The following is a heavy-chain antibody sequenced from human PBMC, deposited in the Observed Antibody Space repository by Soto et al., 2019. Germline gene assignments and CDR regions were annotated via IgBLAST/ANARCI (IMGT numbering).Heavy chain of an antibody. CDR2: IYYRGTT. J-gene: IGHJ4*02. V-gene: IGHV4-59*11. Sequence: SETLSLTCSVSGVSTNNHYWTWIRKPPGQGPEWIGCIYYRGTTNYNASFNSRVTISVDTSKNQFSLKLTSVTTADTAVYYCARGGGSPYHDHEFDYWGQGILVTVSS. D-gene: IGHD2-2*01. CDR3: ARGGGSPYHDHEFDY. CDR1: GVSTNNHY.